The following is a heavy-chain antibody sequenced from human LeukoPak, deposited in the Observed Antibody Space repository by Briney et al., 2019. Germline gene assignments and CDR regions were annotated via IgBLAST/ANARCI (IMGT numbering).Heavy chain of an antibody. V-gene: IGHV1-69-2*01. J-gene: IGHJ4*02. CDR1: GYTFTDYY. D-gene: IGHD6-13*01. Sequence: AASVKVSCKVSGYTFTDYYMHWVQQAPGKGLEWMGLVDPEDGETIYAEKFQGRVTITADTSTDTAYMELSSLRSEDTAVYYCATLIAAAGSRLTPDYWGQGTLFTVSS. CDR3: ATLIAAAGSRLTPDY. CDR2: VDPEDGET.